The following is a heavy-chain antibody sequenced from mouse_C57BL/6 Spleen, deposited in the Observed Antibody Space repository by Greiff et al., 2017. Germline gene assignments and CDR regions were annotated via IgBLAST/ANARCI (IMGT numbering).Heavy chain of an antibody. CDR1: GFTFSDYY. CDR3: ARQVYYYGSSYRYFDV. CDR2: ISNGGGST. Sequence: EVNVVESGGGLVQPGGSLKLSCAASGFTFSDYYMYWVRQTPEKRLEWVAYISNGGGSTYYPDTVKGRFTISRDNAKNTLYLQMSRLKSEDTAMYYCARQVYYYGSSYRYFDVWGTGTTVTVSS. J-gene: IGHJ1*03. V-gene: IGHV5-12*01. D-gene: IGHD1-1*01.